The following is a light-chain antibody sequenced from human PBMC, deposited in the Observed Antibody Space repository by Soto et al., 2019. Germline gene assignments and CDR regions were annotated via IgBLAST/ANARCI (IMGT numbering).Light chain of an antibody. V-gene: IGKV1-9*01. Sequence: LTQSPGTLSLSPGERATLSCRASQSFNSIYLAWYQQKPGKAPKLLIYAASTLQSGVPSRFSGSGFGTDFTLTTRSPKPEDFATYYCQHRNRYPLNFGGGTKXDSK. CDR1: QSFNSIY. CDR3: QHRNRYPLN. J-gene: IGKJ4*01. CDR2: AAS.